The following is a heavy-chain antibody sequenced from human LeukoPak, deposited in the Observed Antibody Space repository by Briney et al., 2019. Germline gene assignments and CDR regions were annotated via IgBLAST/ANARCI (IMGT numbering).Heavy chain of an antibody. Sequence: TGGSLRLSCAASGFTFDDYAMHWVRQAPGKGLEWVSLISWDGGSTYYADSVKGRFTISRDNSKNSLYLQMNSLRAEDTALYYCAKDRSWEGYDSRLLGIDYWGQGTLVTVSS. V-gene: IGHV3-43D*03. CDR1: GFTFDDYA. CDR3: AKDRSWEGYDSRLLGIDY. CDR2: ISWDGGST. J-gene: IGHJ4*02. D-gene: IGHD3-22*01.